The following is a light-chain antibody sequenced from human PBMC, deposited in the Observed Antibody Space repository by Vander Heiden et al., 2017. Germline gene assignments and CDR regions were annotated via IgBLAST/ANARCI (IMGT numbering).Light chain of an antibody. J-gene: IGKJ4*01. CDR1: QSVRSN. CDR3: QQYNNWPLT. V-gene: IGKV3-15*01. CDR2: GAS. Sequence: EIVMTQSPATLSASPGEIATLSCRASQSVRSNLAWYQQKPGQAPRLLIYGASTRATGIPARFSGSGSGTEFTLTISSLQSEDFAVYYCQQYNNWPLTFGGGTKVEIK.